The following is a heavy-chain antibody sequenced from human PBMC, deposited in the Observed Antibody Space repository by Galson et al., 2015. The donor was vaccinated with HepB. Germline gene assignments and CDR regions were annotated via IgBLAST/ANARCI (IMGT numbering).Heavy chain of an antibody. CDR3: ARDRGYYYYYMDV. CDR2: VYYDGSNK. Sequence: SLRLSCAASGFTFSDYGMHWVRQAPGKGLKWVAVVYYDGSNKYYTESVKGRFTISRDNSKNTVYLQMNSLRAEDTAVFYCARDRGYYYYYMDVWGKGTTVTVSS. CDR1: GFTFSDYG. V-gene: IGHV3-33*01. J-gene: IGHJ6*03.